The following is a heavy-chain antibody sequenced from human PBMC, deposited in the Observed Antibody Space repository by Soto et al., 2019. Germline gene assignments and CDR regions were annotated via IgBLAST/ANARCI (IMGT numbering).Heavy chain of an antibody. J-gene: IGHJ4*02. Sequence: GASVKVSCKASGYTFTGYYMHCVRQAPGQGLEWMGWINPNSGGTNYAQKFQGRVTMTRDTSISTAYMELSRLRSDDTAVYYCARDRYYDFWSGYLVDYWGQGTLVTVSS. D-gene: IGHD3-3*01. CDR3: ARDRYYDFWSGYLVDY. V-gene: IGHV1-2*02. CDR2: INPNSGGT. CDR1: GYTFTGYY.